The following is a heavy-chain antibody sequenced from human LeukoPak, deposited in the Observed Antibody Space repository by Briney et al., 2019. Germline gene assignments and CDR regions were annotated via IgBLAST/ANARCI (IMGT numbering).Heavy chain of an antibody. CDR1: GFTFSSYS. CDR3: ARIMTTVTTVEY. Sequence: SGGSLRLSCAASGFTFSSYSMDWVRQAPGKGLEWVSYISSSSSMIYYADSVKGRFTISRDNAKNSLYLQMNSLRAEDTAVYYCARIMTTVTTVEYWGQGTLVTVSS. D-gene: IGHD4-17*01. CDR2: ISSSSSMI. V-gene: IGHV3-48*01. J-gene: IGHJ4*02.